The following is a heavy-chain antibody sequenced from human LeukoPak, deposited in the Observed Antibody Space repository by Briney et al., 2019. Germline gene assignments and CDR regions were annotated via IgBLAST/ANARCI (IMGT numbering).Heavy chain of an antibody. Sequence: GGSLRLSCAASGFTFSAYDLNWVRQAPGKGLEWIAHISNTDSTTYYADSVKGRFTISTDSAKNSLYLQMNSLRAEDTAVYYCARAFDYWGEGALVTVSS. CDR3: ARAFDY. J-gene: IGHJ4*02. CDR2: ISNTDSTT. CDR1: GFTFSAYD. V-gene: IGHV3-48*01.